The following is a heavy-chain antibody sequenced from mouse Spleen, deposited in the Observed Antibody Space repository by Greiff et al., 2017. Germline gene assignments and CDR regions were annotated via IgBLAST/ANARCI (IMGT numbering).Heavy chain of an antibody. CDR1: GYTFTSYW. CDR3: ARGITTVVEDAMDY. J-gene: IGHJ4*01. Sequence: VQLQQPGAELVKPGASVKLSCKASGYTFTSYWMHWVKQRPGQGLEWIGMIHPNSGSTNYNEKFKSKATLTVDKSSSTAYMQLSSLTSEDSAVYYCARGITTVVEDAMDYWGQGTSVTVSS. V-gene: IGHV1-64*01. D-gene: IGHD1-1*01. CDR2: IHPNSGST.